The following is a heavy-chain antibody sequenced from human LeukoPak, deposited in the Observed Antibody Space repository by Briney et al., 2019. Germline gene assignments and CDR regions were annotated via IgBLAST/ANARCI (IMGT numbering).Heavy chain of an antibody. CDR2: IRSKANVGTT. Sequence: GGSLRLSCAASGFTFSNAWMSWVRQAPGKGLEWVGRIRSKANVGTTDYAAPVKGRFTISRDDSENTLYLQMSSLNTEDTAVYHCTKSLDCSRATCDAWGQGTLVTVSA. CDR3: TKSLDCSRATCDA. D-gene: IGHD2-15*01. V-gene: IGHV3-15*01. CDR1: GFTFSNAW. J-gene: IGHJ5*02.